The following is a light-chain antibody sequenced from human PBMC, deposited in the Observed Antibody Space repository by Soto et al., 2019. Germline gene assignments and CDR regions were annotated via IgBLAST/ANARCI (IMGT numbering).Light chain of an antibody. CDR1: QSISSW. J-gene: IGKJ5*01. Sequence: DIQMTQSPSTLSASVGDRVTITCRASQSISSWLAWYQQKPGKAPKLLIYKASSLESGVPSRFSGSGSGTEFTLTISSLQPDDFGTYYCQHYNSYPITFGHGTRLEIK. CDR3: QHYNSYPIT. CDR2: KAS. V-gene: IGKV1-5*03.